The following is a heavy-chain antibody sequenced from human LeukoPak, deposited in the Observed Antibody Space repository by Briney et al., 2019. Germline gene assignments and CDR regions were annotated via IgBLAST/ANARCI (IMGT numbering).Heavy chain of an antibody. J-gene: IGHJ3*02. D-gene: IGHD1-26*01. CDR2: IKQDGSEK. Sequence: PGGSLRLSCAASGFTFSSYWMSWVRQAPGKGLEWVANIKQDGSEKYYVDSVKGRFTISRDNAKNSLYLQMNSLRAEDTAVYYCATDPPSYSGSYDYQVAFDIWGQGTMVTVSS. CDR1: GFTFSSYW. CDR3: ATDPPSYSGSYDYQVAFDI. V-gene: IGHV3-7*01.